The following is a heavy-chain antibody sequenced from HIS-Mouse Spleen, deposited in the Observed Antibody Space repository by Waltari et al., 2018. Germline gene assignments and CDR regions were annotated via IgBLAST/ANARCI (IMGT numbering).Heavy chain of an antibody. J-gene: IGHJ2*01. CDR1: GGSISSSSYS. CDR3: AREIPYSSSWYDWYFDL. CDR2: IYYSGST. V-gene: IGHV4-39*07. D-gene: IGHD6-13*01. Sequence: QLQLQDSGPGLVKPSETLSLTCTVSGGSISSSSYSWGWIRQPPGKGLEWIGSIYYSGSTYYNPSLKSRVTISVDTSKNQFSLKLSSVTAADTAVYYCAREIPYSSSWYDWYFDLWGRGTLVTVSS.